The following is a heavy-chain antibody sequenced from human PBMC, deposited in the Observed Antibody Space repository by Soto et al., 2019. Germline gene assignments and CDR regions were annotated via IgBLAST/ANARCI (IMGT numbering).Heavy chain of an antibody. CDR1: GYTFTSYD. J-gene: IGHJ5*02. Sequence: GASVKVSCKASGYTFTSYDISWVRQATGQGLEWMGWMNPNSGNTGYAQKFQGRVTMTRNTSISTAYMELSSLRSEDTAVYYCARGLFGLDYPDPNWFDPWGQGTLVTVSS. CDR2: MNPNSGNT. CDR3: ARGLFGLDYPDPNWFDP. V-gene: IGHV1-8*01. D-gene: IGHD3-16*01.